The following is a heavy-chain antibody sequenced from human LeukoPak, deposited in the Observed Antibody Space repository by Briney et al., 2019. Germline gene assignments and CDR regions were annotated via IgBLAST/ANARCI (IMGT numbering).Heavy chain of an antibody. D-gene: IGHD3-10*01. Sequence: NPSETLSLTCAVYGGSFSGYYWSWIRQPPGKGLEWIGEINHSGSTNYNPSLKSRVTISLDTYKILFSLNLNYVTAADTAVYFCTRGPDYASGNGAFDIWGQGTLVTVSS. CDR3: TRGPDYASGNGAFDI. V-gene: IGHV4-34*01. CDR1: GGSFSGYY. J-gene: IGHJ3*02. CDR2: INHSGST.